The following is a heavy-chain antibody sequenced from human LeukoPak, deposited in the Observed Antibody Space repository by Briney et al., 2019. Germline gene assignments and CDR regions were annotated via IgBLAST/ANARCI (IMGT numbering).Heavy chain of an antibody. J-gene: IGHJ4*02. D-gene: IGHD4-11*01. V-gene: IGHV4-39*01. Sequence: SETLSLTXTVSGGSISSGSYYWGWISQPPGKGLQWIGSIYHSGSTYYNPSLKSRVTISVDTSKNQFSLKLSSVTAADTAVYYCTRWPVTTENYFDYWGQGTLVTVSS. CDR2: IYHSGST. CDR1: GGSISSGSYY. CDR3: TRWPVTTENYFDY.